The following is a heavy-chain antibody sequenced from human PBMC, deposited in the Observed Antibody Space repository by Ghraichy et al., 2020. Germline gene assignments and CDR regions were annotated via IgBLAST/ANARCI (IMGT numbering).Heavy chain of an antibody. CDR2: IRSKANNYAT. CDR3: TPGISSDFSNYFNY. V-gene: IGHV3-73*01. CDR1: GFTFSGSS. Sequence: GGSLRLSCAASGFTFSGSSMHWVRQASGKGLEWVGRIRSKANNYATAYAASVEGRFTISRDDSKNTANLQMNSLKTEDTAVYYCTPGISSDFSNYFNYWGQGTLVTVSS. D-gene: IGHD4-11*01. J-gene: IGHJ4*02.